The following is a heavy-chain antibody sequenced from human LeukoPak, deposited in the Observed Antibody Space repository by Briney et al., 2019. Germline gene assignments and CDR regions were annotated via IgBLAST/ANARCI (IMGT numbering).Heavy chain of an antibody. J-gene: IGHJ6*03. CDR3: ARRGAAADAYYYYYYMDV. V-gene: IGHV3-11*04. Sequence: GGSLRLSCAASGFTFSDYYMSWIRQAPGKGLEWVSYISSSGSTIYYADSVKGRFTISRDNAKNSLYLQMNSLRAEDTAVYYCARRGAAADAYYYYYYMDVWGKGTTVTVSS. CDR1: GFTFSDYY. CDR2: ISSSGSTI. D-gene: IGHD6-13*01.